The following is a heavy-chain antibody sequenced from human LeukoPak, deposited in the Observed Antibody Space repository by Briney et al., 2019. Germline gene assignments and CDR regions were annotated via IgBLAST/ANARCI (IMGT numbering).Heavy chain of an antibody. CDR3: AKDRYCSSTSCYDQAWRDDY. V-gene: IGHV3-23*01. Sequence: PGGSLRLSCAASGFTFSSYAMSWVRQAPGKGLEWVSAISGSSGSTYYADSVKGRFTISRDNSKNTLYLQMNSLRAEDTAVYYCAKDRYCSSTSCYDQAWRDDYWGQGTLVTVSS. J-gene: IGHJ4*02. D-gene: IGHD2-2*01. CDR2: ISGSSGST. CDR1: GFTFSSYA.